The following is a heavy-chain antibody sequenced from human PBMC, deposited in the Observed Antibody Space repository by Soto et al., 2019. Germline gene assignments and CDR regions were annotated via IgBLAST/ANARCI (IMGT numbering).Heavy chain of an antibody. J-gene: IGHJ4*02. CDR1: GGSFSGYY. CDR3: ARGIVVVPAAKGGFDC. CDR2: INHSGST. D-gene: IGHD2-2*01. Sequence: PSETLSLTCAVYGGSFSGYYWSWIRQPPGKGLECIGEINHSGSTNYNPSLKSRVTISVYTSKNQFSLKLSSVTAADTAVYYRARGIVVVPAAKGGFDCWGQGTLVTVSS. V-gene: IGHV4-34*01.